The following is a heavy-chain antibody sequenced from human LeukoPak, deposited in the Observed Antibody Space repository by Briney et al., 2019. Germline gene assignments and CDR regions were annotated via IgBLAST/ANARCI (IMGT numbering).Heavy chain of an antibody. CDR1: GFTFSTYW. CDR3: ARGTSTWAAGVDY. D-gene: IGHD2-8*02. J-gene: IGHJ4*02. V-gene: IGHV3-7*04. Sequence: GGSLRLSCAASGFTFSTYWMGWVRPAPGKGLAWVANIKEDGSEIYYVDSLKGRFTISRDNAKNSLYLQMNSLRAEDTAVYFCARGTSTWAAGVDYWGQGTLVTVSS. CDR2: IKEDGSEI.